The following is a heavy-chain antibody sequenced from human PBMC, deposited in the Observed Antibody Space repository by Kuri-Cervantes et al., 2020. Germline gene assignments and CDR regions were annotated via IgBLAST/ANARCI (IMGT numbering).Heavy chain of an antibody. CDR2: IYNSGST. V-gene: IGHV4-59*01. CDR3: ARTQPNRQLFDY. D-gene: IGHD1-1*01. Sequence: ESLKISCAVYGGSFSGYYWSWIRQPPGKGLEWIGYIYNSGSTNYNPSLKSRVTISVDTSKNQFSLKLNSVTAADTAVYYCARTQPNRQLFDYWGQGTLVTVSS. J-gene: IGHJ4*02. CDR1: GGSFSGYY.